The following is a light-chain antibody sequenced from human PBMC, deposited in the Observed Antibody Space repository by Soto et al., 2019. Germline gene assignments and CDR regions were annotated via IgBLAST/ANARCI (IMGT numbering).Light chain of an antibody. Sequence: QSVLTQPASVSGSPGQSITISCTGTSSDVGGYKFVSWYQQHPGKAPKPMIYEVSNRPSGVSSRFSGSKSGNTASLTISGLQAEDEADYYGGSYTGSIYVFGTGTKVT. CDR3: GSYTGSIYV. CDR2: EVS. CDR1: SSDVGGYKF. V-gene: IGLV2-14*01. J-gene: IGLJ1*01.